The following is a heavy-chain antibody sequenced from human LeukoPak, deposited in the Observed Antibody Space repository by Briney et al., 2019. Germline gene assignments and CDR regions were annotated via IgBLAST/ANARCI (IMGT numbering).Heavy chain of an antibody. D-gene: IGHD2-15*01. V-gene: IGHV3-48*03. J-gene: IGHJ4*02. Sequence: PGGSLRLSCAASGFTFSYHQMNWVRQAPGKGLEWISYISGSGSTTYFADSVKGRFTISRDNAKKSMYLQMNSLRDEDTAVYYCARGFCSGGRCHFDYWGQGTLVTVSS. CDR2: ISGSGSTT. CDR3: ARGFCSGGRCHFDY. CDR1: GFTFSYHQ.